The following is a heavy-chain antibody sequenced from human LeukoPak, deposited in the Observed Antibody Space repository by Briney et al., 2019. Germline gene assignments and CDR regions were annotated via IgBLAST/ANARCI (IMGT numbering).Heavy chain of an antibody. CDR3: ARGRWIQLLGY. CDR2: IYTSGST. D-gene: IGHD5-18*01. Sequence: SETLSLTCTVSGGSISSYYWSWIRQPPGKGLEWIGYIYTSGSTNYNPSLKSRVTISVDTSKNQFSLKLSSVTAADTAVYYCARGRWIQLLGYWGQGTLVTVSS. V-gene: IGHV4-4*09. J-gene: IGHJ4*02. CDR1: GGSISSYY.